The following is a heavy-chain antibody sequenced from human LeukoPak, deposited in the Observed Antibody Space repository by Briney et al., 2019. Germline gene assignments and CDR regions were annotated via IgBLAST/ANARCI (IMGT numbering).Heavy chain of an antibody. CDR1: GFTFGDYA. J-gene: IGHJ4*02. Sequence: QPGGSLRLSCTASGFTFGDYAMSWVRQAPGKGLEWVGFIRSKAYGGTTEYAASVKGRFTISRDDSKSIAYLQMNSLKTKDTAVYYCTRGAPYVWGSYRSPPFDYWGQGALVTVSS. V-gene: IGHV3-49*04. CDR2: IRSKAYGGTT. CDR3: TRGAPYVWGSYRSPPFDY. D-gene: IGHD3-16*02.